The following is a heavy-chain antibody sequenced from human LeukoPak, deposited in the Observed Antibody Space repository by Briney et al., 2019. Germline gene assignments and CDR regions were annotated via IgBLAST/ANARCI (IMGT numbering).Heavy chain of an antibody. CDR2: ISHDGRNK. D-gene: IGHD6-13*01. Sequence: GKSLRLSCIVSGITISSYAMHWVRQAPGKGLEWVAVISHDGRNKYYADSVKGRFTISRETSKNTLYLHMYSLIIEDTAVYFCASRQQSGAFDIWGQGTMVTVSS. CDR1: GITISSYA. J-gene: IGHJ3*02. CDR3: ASRQQSGAFDI. V-gene: IGHV3-30*04.